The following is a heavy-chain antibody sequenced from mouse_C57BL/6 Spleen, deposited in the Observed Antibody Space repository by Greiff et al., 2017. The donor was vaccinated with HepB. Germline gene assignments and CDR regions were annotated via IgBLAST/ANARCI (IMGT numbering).Heavy chain of an antibody. CDR2: ISYDGSN. D-gene: IGHD2-2*01. CDR1: GYSITSGYY. CDR3: ARLVTTDFDY. Sequence: EVKLLESGPGLVKPSQSLSFTCSVTGYSITSGYYWNWIRQFPGNKLEWMGYISYDGSNNYNPSLKNRISITRDTSKNQFFLKLNSVTTEDTATYYCARLVTTDFDYWGQGTTLTVSS. J-gene: IGHJ2*01. V-gene: IGHV3-6*01.